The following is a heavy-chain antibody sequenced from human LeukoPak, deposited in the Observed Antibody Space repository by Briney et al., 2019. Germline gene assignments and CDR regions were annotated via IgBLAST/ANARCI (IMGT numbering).Heavy chain of an antibody. CDR1: GFTFSSYA. J-gene: IGHJ4*02. CDR2: ISGSGDNT. Sequence: TGGSLRLSCAASGFTFSSYAMSWVRQAPGKGLEWVSGISGSGDNTYYADSVKGRFTIPRDNSKNTLYVQVNSLGTEDTAAYYCAKGSYYDSSGSFYFDYWGQGTLVTVSS. V-gene: IGHV3-23*01. CDR3: AKGSYYDSSGSFYFDY. D-gene: IGHD3-22*01.